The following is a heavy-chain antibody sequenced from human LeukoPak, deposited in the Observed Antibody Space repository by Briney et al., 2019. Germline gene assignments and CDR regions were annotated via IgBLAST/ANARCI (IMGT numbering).Heavy chain of an antibody. CDR1: GGTFSSYA. Sequence: SVKVSCKASGGTFSSYAISWVRQAPGQGLGWMGGIIPIFGTANYAQKFQGRVTITADESTSTAYMALSSLRSEDTAVYYCASPAGGSGGSYYYYYGMDVWGQGTTVTVSS. V-gene: IGHV1-69*13. CDR3: ASPAGGSGGSYYYYYGMDV. J-gene: IGHJ6*02. D-gene: IGHD2-15*01. CDR2: IIPIFGTA.